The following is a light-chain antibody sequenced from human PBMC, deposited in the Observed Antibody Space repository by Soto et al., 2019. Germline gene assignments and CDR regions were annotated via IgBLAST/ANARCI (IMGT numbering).Light chain of an antibody. V-gene: IGKV3-15*01. CDR3: QQYNIWSSIT. J-gene: IGKJ5*01. Sequence: EIVMTQSPATLSVSPGERATLSCRASQSISSKVGWYQQKPGQAPRLLIYGASTRATGVPLRFSGSGSGTEFTLTISSLQSEDFAVYYCQQYNIWSSITFGQGTRLEIK. CDR1: QSISSK. CDR2: GAS.